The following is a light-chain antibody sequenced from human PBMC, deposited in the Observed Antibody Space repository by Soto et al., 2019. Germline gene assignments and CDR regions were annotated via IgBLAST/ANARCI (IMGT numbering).Light chain of an antibody. Sequence: QSALTQPASVSGSPGQSITISCTGTSSDVGAYHYVSWYQHHPGKAPKLMIYDVSYRPSGGSNRFSGSKSGNTASLTISGLQVEDEAYYYCSSYTSSSTVVFGGGTKLTVL. J-gene: IGLJ2*01. CDR2: DVS. V-gene: IGLV2-14*03. CDR1: SSDVGAYHY. CDR3: SSYTSSSTVV.